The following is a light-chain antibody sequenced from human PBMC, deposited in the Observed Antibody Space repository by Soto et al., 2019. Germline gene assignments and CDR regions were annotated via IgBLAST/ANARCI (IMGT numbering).Light chain of an antibody. Sequence: EIVLTQSPVTLSLSPGERATLSCRTNQSVSNSYLAWYQQKAGQAPRLLIYGASSRATGIPDRFSGSGSGTDFTLTISRLEPEDFAVYFCQRYGSSPLITFGQGTRLEIK. J-gene: IGKJ5*01. CDR1: QSVSNSY. V-gene: IGKV3-20*01. CDR3: QRYGSSPLIT. CDR2: GAS.